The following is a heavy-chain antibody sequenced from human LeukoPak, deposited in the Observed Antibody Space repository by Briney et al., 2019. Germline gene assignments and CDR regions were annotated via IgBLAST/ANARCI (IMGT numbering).Heavy chain of an antibody. V-gene: IGHV3-48*04. CDR2: ISSSGNTI. D-gene: IGHD6-19*01. CDR1: GFTFSSYS. Sequence: GGSLRLSCAASGFTFSSYSMNWIRQAPGKGLEWVSYISSSGNTIDYADSVKGRFTISRDNAKNSLYLQMVSLRAEDTAVYYCAKTTTGYSSGRFPGWPVDYWGQGTLVTVSS. CDR3: AKTTTGYSSGRFPGWPVDY. J-gene: IGHJ4*02.